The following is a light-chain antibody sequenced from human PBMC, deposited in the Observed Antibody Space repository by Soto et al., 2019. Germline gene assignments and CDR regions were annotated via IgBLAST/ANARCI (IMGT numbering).Light chain of an antibody. CDR1: RNVSSW. Sequence: DIQITQSPSSVSASVGDRFTVTCRTSRNVSSWLAWYQQTPGKAPKLMIHGASTLQRGVPSRFSGSGSGTEFTLTISSLQPEDFATYYCQQLNFFPITFGQGTRLEIK. CDR3: QQLNFFPIT. J-gene: IGKJ5*01. V-gene: IGKV1-12*01. CDR2: GAS.